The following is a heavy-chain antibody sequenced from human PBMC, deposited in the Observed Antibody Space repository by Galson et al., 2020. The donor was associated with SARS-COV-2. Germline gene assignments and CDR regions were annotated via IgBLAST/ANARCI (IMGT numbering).Heavy chain of an antibody. CDR3: ARHISNFFYGLDV. CDR2: VIGSGDRT. CDR1: GFTFSSYA. D-gene: IGHD2-21*01. V-gene: IGHV3-23*01. Sequence: TGGSLRLSCVASGFTFSSYAMSWVRQAPGKGLEWVSSVIGSGDRTHHADSVKGRFIISRDNSKNMVFLQMNSLRVDDTAVFYCARHISNFFYGLDVWGQGTAVTVSS. J-gene: IGHJ6*02.